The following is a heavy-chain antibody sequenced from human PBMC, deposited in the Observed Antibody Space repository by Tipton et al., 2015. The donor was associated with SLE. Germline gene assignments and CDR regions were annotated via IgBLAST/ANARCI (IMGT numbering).Heavy chain of an antibody. Sequence: LRLSCAVYGGSFSGYYWSWIRQPPGKGLEWIGEINHSGSTYYNPSLKSRVTISVDTSKNQFSLKLSSVTAADTAVYYCARDQPRPTDWNTFDYWGQGALVTVSS. CDR1: GGSFSGYY. CDR3: ARDQPRPTDWNTFDY. CDR2: INHSGST. V-gene: IGHV4-34*01. J-gene: IGHJ4*02. D-gene: IGHD1/OR15-1a*01.